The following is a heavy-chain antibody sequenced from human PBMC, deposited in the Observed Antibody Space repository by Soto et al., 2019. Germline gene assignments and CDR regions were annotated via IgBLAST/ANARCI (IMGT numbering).Heavy chain of an antibody. Sequence: EVQLVESGGGLVQPGGSLRLSCAASGFTFKTFVMNWVRQAPGKGLEWVSYISGSSNTINFADSVRGRFTISRDNAKNSMYLQMNRLRDEDTAVYYCVRGTGVMTAFAYFDYWGQGNLVTVSS. CDR2: ISGSSNTI. D-gene: IGHD2-21*02. J-gene: IGHJ4*02. CDR3: VRGTGVMTAFAYFDY. V-gene: IGHV3-48*02. CDR1: GFTFKTFV.